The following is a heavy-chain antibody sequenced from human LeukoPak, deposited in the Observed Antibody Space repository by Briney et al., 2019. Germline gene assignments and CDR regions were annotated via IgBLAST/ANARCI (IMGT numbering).Heavy chain of an antibody. CDR1: GFTFSSYG. CDR2: IWYDGSNK. Sequence: GGSLRLSCAASGFTFSSYGMHWVRQAPGKGLEWVAVIWYDGSNKYYADSVKGRFTISRDNSKNTLYLQMNSLRAEDTAVYYCAREASQDYFDYWGQGTLVTVSS. J-gene: IGHJ4*02. CDR3: AREASQDYFDY. V-gene: IGHV3-33*01.